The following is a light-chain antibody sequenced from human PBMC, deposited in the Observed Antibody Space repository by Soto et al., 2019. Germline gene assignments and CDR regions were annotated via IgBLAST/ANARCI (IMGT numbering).Light chain of an antibody. CDR2: GAS. V-gene: IGKV3-20*01. CDR3: QQYGSSPLT. Sequence: EIGLTQSPATLSLSPGERATLSCRASQSVSSSYLAWYQQKPGQAPRLLLYGASSRATGIPGRFSGSGSGTDFTLTISRLEPEDFAVYYCQQYGSSPLTFGPGTKVDIK. CDR1: QSVSSSY. J-gene: IGKJ3*01.